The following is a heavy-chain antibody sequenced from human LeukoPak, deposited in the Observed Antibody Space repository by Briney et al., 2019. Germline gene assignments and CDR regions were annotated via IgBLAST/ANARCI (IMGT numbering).Heavy chain of an antibody. CDR3: ARSRWQWDYYYYMDV. J-gene: IGHJ6*03. CDR2: ISAYNGNT. D-gene: IGHD6-19*01. V-gene: IGHV1-18*01. Sequence: GASVKVSCKASGYTFTSYGISWVRQAPGQGLEWMGWISAYNGNTNYAQKLQGRVTMTTDTSTSTAYMELRSLRSDDTAVYYCARSRWQWDYYYYMDVWGKGTTVTVSS. CDR1: GYTFTSYG.